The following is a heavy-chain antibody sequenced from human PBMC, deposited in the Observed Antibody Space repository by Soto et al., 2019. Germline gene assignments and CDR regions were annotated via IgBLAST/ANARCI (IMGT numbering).Heavy chain of an antibody. CDR3: ARDPRSGGSWVDGMDV. D-gene: IGHD2-15*01. Sequence: PVKVYCKASGCTFSSYAISWLRQAPGQGLEWMGGIIPIFGTANYAQKFQGRVTITADESTITAYMELSSLSSEDTAVYYCARDPRSGGSWVDGMDVWGQGTTVTVSS. CDR2: IIPIFGTA. J-gene: IGHJ6*02. V-gene: IGHV1-69*13. CDR1: GCTFSSYA.